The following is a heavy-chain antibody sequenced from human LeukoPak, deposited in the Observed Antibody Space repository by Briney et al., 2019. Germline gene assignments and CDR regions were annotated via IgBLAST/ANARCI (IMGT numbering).Heavy chain of an antibody. V-gene: IGHV3-30*18. D-gene: IGHD3-22*01. J-gene: IGHJ4*02. CDR1: GFTFSSYG. CDR3: AKHDSSGIFDY. CDR2: ISYDGSNK. Sequence: QAGGSLRLSCAASGFTFSSYGMHWVRQAPGKGLEGGAVISYDGSNKYYADSVKGRFTISRDNSKNTLYLQMNSLRAEDTAVYYCAKHDSSGIFDYWGQGTLVTVSS.